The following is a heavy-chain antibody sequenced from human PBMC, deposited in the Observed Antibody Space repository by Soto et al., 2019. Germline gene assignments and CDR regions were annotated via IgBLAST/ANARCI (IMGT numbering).Heavy chain of an antibody. CDR2: ISGSGGST. J-gene: IGHJ3*02. Sequence: EVQLLESGGGLVQPGGSLRLSCAASGFTFSSYAMSWVRQAPGKGLEWVSAISGSGGSTYYADSVKGRFTISRDNSKNALYLQMNSLRAEDTAVYYCAVWFGESGTRDAFDIWGQGTMVTVSS. CDR1: GFTFSSYA. D-gene: IGHD3-10*01. CDR3: AVWFGESGTRDAFDI. V-gene: IGHV3-23*01.